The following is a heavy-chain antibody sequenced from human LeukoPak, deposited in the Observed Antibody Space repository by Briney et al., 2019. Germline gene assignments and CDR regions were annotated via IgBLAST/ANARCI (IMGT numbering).Heavy chain of an antibody. D-gene: IGHD3-10*01. J-gene: IGHJ4*02. V-gene: IGHV4-34*01. CDR1: GGSFSGYY. CDR2: INHSGST. Sequence: SETLSLTCAVYGGSFSGYYWSWIRQPPGKGLEWIGEINHSGSTNYNPSLKSRVTISVDTSKNQFSLKLSSVTAADTAVYYCARARGAYYGSGSYCPSSSYFDYWGQGTLVTVSS. CDR3: ARARGAYYGSGSYCPSSSYFDY.